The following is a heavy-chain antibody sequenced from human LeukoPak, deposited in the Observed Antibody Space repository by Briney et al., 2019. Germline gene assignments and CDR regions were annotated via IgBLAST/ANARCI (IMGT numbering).Heavy chain of an antibody. CDR1: GFTFSSYS. CDR2: FSSSSSYI. CDR3: ASTYYDILTGYRADAFDI. D-gene: IGHD3-9*01. Sequence: GGSLRLSCAASGFTFSSYSMNWVRQAPGKGLEWVSSFSSSSSYIYYADSVKGRFTISRDNAKNSLYLQMNSLRAEDTAVYYCASTYYDILTGYRADAFDIWGQGTMVTVSS. J-gene: IGHJ3*02. V-gene: IGHV3-21*01.